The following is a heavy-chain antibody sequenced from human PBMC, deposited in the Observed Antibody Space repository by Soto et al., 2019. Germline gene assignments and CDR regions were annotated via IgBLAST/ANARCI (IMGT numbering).Heavy chain of an antibody. V-gene: IGHV4-30-4*01. CDR3: ARDRGYYDSSGPI. CDR1: GVSISSGDYY. Sequence: KPSETLSLTCTVSGVSISSGDYYWSWIRQPPGKGLEWIGYIYYSGSTYYNPSLKSRVTISVDTSKNQFSLKLSSVTAAATAVYSCARDRGYYDSSGPIWGQGTMVTVSS. J-gene: IGHJ3*02. D-gene: IGHD3-22*01. CDR2: IYYSGST.